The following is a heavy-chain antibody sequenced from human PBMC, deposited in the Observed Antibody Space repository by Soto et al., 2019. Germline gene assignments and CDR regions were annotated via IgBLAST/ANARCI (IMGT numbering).Heavy chain of an antibody. Sequence: QVQLQESGPGLVKPSQTLSLTCTVSGGSISRGGYYWNWIRQHPGKGLEWIGYICYSGTTYYNPSLKRRVTSSVHTSKDHSSLKMRSVTAQDTAVYYCARSVDPWGQGTLGNVS. J-gene: IGHJ5*02. CDR2: ICYSGTT. V-gene: IGHV4-31*03. CDR1: GGSISRGGYY. CDR3: ARSVDP.